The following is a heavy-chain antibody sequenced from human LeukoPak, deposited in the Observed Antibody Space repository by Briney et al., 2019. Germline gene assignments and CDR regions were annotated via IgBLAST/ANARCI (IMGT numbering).Heavy chain of an antibody. V-gene: IGHV4-59*01. CDR1: GGSISSYY. D-gene: IGHD6-6*01. J-gene: IGHJ4*02. CDR2: IYYSGST. Sequence: SETLSLTCTVSGGSISSYYWSWIRQPPGQGLEWIGYIYYSGSTNYNPSLKSRVTISVDTSKNQFSLKLSSVTAADTAVYYCARVDPDSSSTLEVFDYWGQGTLVTVSS. CDR3: ARVDPDSSSTLEVFDY.